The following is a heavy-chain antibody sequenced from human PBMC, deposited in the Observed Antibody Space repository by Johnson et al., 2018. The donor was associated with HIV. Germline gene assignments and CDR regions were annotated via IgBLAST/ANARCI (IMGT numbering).Heavy chain of an antibody. Sequence: VQLVESGGGLVKPGGSLRLSCAASGFTFSNAWMHWVRQAPGKGLEWVGRIKSKTDGGTTDHAAPVKGRFSISRDDSKNTLYLQMNSLKTEDTAVYYCATGFGPAFEMWGQGTMVTVSS. CDR2: IKSKTDGGTT. J-gene: IGHJ3*02. V-gene: IGHV3-15*01. D-gene: IGHD3-16*01. CDR1: GFTFSNAW. CDR3: ATGFGPAFEM.